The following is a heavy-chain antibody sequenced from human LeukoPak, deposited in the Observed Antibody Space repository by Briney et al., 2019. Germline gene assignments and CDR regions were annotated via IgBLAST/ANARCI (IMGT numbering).Heavy chain of an antibody. V-gene: IGHV3-23*01. J-gene: IGHJ4*02. CDR1: GFTCSSYA. CDR3: AKFAVESSSPGYYFDY. D-gene: IGHD6-6*01. CDR2: ISGSGYTI. Sequence: PGGSLRLSGAASGFTCSSYAMSWVRKAPGKGLEWVSVISGSGYTIYYADSVKGRFTISRDNAKNTLYLQMNSLRAEDTAVYYCAKFAVESSSPGYYFDYWGQGTLVTVSS.